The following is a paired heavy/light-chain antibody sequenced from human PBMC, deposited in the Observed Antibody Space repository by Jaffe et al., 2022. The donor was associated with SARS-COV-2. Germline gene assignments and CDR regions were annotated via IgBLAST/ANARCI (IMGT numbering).Heavy chain of an antibody. CDR2: ITRRSEVT. V-gene: IGHV3-48*04. J-gene: IGHJ4*02. CDR1: GFTFSSYH. CDR3: ARDGGRGYDMDL. Sequence: EVQLVESGGGLVQPGGSLRLTCAASGFTFSSYHVNWVRQAPGKGLEWVSYITRRSEVTHYTDSVRGRFIISRDNAKNSLFLQMNSLRGEDTAVYYCARDGGRGYDMDLWGQGTLVTVSS. D-gene: IGHD3-22*01.
Light chain of an antibody. J-gene: IGLJ2*01. V-gene: IGLV2-14*01. CDR3: KSFTSTTTLV. CDR2: GVT. Sequence: QSALTQPASVSGSPGQSITISCTGTSSDIGGYNFVSWYQQHPGKAPKLVIYGVTSRPSGISNRFSGSKSGNTASLTISGLQAEDEADYYCKSFTSTTTLVFGGGTKLTVL. CDR1: SSDIGGYNF.